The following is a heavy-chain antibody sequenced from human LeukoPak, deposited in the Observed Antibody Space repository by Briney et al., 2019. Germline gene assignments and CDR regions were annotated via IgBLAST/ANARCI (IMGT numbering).Heavy chain of an antibody. V-gene: IGHV3-21*01. CDR1: GFTFSSYS. CDR3: ARVGPITMVRGVIVTHNYYYYMDV. CDR2: ISSSSSYI. J-gene: IGHJ6*03. D-gene: IGHD3-10*01. Sequence: GGSLRLSCAASGFTFSSYSMNWVRQAPGKGLEWVSSISSSSSYIYYADSVKGRFTISRDNAKNSLYLQMNSLRAEDTAVYYCARVGPITMVRGVIVTHNYYYYMDVWGKGTTVTISS.